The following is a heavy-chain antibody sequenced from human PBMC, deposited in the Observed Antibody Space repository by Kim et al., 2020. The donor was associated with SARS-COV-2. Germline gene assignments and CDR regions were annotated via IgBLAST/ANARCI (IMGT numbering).Heavy chain of an antibody. D-gene: IGHD5-12*01. CDR3: ARDQEWVRCLLDY. Sequence: GDSVRGRFPNARDDSRNTLNLQMNSTRAEDTAVYYCARDQEWVRCLLDYWGQGTLVTVSS. V-gene: IGHV3-33*01. J-gene: IGHJ4*02.